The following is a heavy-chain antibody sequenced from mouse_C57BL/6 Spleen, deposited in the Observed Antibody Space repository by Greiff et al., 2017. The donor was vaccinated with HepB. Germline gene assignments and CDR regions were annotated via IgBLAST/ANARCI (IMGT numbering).Heavy chain of an antibody. J-gene: IGHJ4*01. V-gene: IGHV1-18*01. CDR3: ALTAQASYAMDC. Sequence: EVQLQQSGPELVKPGASVKIPCKASGYTFTDYNMDWVKQSHGKSLEWIGDINPNNGGTIYNQKFKGKATLTVDKSSSTAYMELRSLTSEDTAVYYCALTAQASYAMDCWGQGTSVTVSS. D-gene: IGHD3-2*02. CDR1: GYTFTDYN. CDR2: INPNNGGT.